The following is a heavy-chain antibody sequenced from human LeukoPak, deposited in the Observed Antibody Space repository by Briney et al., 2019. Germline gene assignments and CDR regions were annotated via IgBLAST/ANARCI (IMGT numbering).Heavy chain of an antibody. CDR2: IVVGSGNT. CDR1: GFTFTSSA. V-gene: IGHV1-58*02. J-gene: IGHJ3*02. CDR3: AADRLGGDAFDI. Sequence: SVKVFCKASGFTFTSSAMQGVRQARGQRLEGIGWIVVGSGNTNYAQKFQERVTITRDMSTSTAYMELSSLRSEDTAVYYCAADRLGGDAFDIWGQGTMVTVS. D-gene: IGHD4-11*01.